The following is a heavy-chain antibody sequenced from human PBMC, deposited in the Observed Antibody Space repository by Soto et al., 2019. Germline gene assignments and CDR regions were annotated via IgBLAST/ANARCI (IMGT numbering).Heavy chain of an antibody. Sequence: EVYLVESGGGVVRPGGSLRLSCAASGFGFDEYGMSWVRQGPGKGLEWVSGINRHGDSTGYADSVKGRFTISRDNAKNSLYLEMNGLRAEDTAFYYCARDHRWDYEYGDYGDSWGQGTLVTVSS. CDR1: GFGFDEYG. J-gene: IGHJ4*02. CDR2: INRHGDST. V-gene: IGHV3-20*04. CDR3: ARDHRWDYEYGDYGDS. D-gene: IGHD4-17*01.